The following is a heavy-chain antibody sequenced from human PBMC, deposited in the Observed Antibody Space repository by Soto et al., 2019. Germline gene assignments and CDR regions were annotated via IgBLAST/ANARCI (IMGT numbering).Heavy chain of an antibody. J-gene: IGHJ6*02. V-gene: IGHV4-59*07. CDR3: TRRQLLHYQYGLDV. CDR1: GVPITTFY. D-gene: IGHD3-10*01. Sequence: QVQLQESGPALVRPSDSLSLMCSVSGVPITTFYWSWIRQAPGKGLVYIGYIYYGGSTHYNPALKSRITISVDTANNEFSLKFKSVTAADTAAYYCTRRQLLHYQYGLDVWGQGTTVIV. CDR2: IYYGGST.